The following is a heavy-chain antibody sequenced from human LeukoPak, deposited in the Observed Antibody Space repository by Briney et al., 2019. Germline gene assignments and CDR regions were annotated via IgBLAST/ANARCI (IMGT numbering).Heavy chain of an antibody. CDR3: ASLSPWDYMDV. Sequence: GGSLRLSCAASGFTFSSYSMNWVRQAPGKGLEWVSYISTSSSTIYYADSVKGRFTISRDNAKNSLYLQMNSLRAEDTAVYYCASLSPWDYMDVWGKGTTVTVSS. CDR1: GFTFSSYS. J-gene: IGHJ6*03. D-gene: IGHD2/OR15-2a*01. V-gene: IGHV3-48*04. CDR2: ISTSSSTI.